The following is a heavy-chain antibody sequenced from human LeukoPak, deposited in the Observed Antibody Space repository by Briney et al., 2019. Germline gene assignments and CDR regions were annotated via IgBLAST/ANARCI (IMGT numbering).Heavy chain of an antibody. V-gene: IGHV4-30-2*01. CDR1: GGSISSGGYY. Sequence: SETLSLTCTVSGGSISSGGYYWSWIRQPPGKGLEWIGYIYHSGSTYYNPSLKSRVTISVDRSKNQFSLKLSSVTAADTAVYYCAREGSGNSSSFQQGSIDYWGQGTLVTVSS. CDR2: IYHSGST. J-gene: IGHJ4*02. CDR3: AREGSGNSSSFQQGSIDY. D-gene: IGHD6-6*01.